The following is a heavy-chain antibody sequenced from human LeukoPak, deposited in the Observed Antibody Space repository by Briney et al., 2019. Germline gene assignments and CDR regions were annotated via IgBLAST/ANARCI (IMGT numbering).Heavy chain of an antibody. CDR3: AKESAYTSPRNYYFDY. V-gene: IGHV3-7*03. J-gene: IGHJ4*02. Sequence: PGGSLRLSCAASGFTFSSYWMSWVRQAPGKGLEWVANIKQDGSEKYYVDSVKGRFTISRDNSRDTVNLQMNNLRADDAAVYYCAKESAYTSPRNYYFDYWGQGALVTVST. D-gene: IGHD5-18*01. CDR1: GFTFSSYW. CDR2: IKQDGSEK.